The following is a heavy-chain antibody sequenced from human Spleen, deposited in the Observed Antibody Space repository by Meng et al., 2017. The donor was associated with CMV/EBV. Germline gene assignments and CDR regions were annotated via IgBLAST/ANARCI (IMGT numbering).Heavy chain of an antibody. Sequence: ASVKVSCKASGDIFSNYAVSWVRQAPGQGLEWMGWIHPHRGDTNYAQQFQGRVTLTRDTSINTGYMELTRLTSDDPAVYYCVRDNNWGPDYWGQGTLVTVSS. CDR3: VRDNNWGPDY. D-gene: IGHD7-27*01. V-gene: IGHV1-2*02. CDR2: IHPHRGDT. CDR1: GDIFSNYA. J-gene: IGHJ4*02.